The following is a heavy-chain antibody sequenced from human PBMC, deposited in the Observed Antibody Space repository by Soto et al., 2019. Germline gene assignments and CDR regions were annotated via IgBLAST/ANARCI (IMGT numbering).Heavy chain of an antibody. V-gene: IGHV1-18*01. Sequence: ASVKFSCKASGYTLTSYGISWVRQAPGQVLECMVWISAYNGNTNYXXKLQGRVXXTTDTSTSTAXMELRXVRSDETAVYYCARAVLRYFEKYDYWGQGTLVTVSS. CDR3: ARAVLRYFEKYDY. CDR2: ISAYNGNT. J-gene: IGHJ4*02. CDR1: GYTLTSYG. D-gene: IGHD3-9*01.